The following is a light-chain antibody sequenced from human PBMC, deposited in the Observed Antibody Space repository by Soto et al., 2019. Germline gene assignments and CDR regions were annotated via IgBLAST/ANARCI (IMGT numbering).Light chain of an antibody. V-gene: IGKV3-15*01. J-gene: IGKJ2*01. CDR2: GAS. CDR1: QSVSSN. CDR3: QQYNNWPLT. Sequence: EIVMTQSPATLSVSPGERATLSCRASQSVSSNLAWYQQKPGQAPRLLIYGASTRATGIPARCSGSGSGTEITLTSSSLQYEDFAVYYCQQYNNWPLTFGQGTKLEIK.